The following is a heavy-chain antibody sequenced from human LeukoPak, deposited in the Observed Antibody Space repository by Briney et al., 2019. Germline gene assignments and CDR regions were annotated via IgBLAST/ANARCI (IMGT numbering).Heavy chain of an antibody. CDR2: ISGSGGST. CDR1: GFTFSSYA. Sequence: GGSLRLSCAASGFTFSSYAMSWVRQAPGKGLEWLSAISGSGGSTYYADSVKGRFTISRDNSKNTLYLQMNSLRAEDTAVYYCAKTRYSSGWYDAFDIWGQGTMVTVSS. CDR3: AKTRYSSGWYDAFDI. J-gene: IGHJ3*02. D-gene: IGHD6-19*01. V-gene: IGHV3-23*01.